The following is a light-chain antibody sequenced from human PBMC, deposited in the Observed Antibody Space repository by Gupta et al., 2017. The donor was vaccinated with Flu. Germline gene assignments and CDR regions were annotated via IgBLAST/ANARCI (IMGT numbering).Light chain of an antibody. J-gene: IGKJ1*01. CDR2: GAS. V-gene: IGKV3-15*01. CDR1: ESISNN. CDR3: QQYHNWPRT. Sequence: GRTATPSYRASESISNNLAWFQQKHGQAPRLLIFGASFRGTGVPDRFSGSGSGTEFTLTISGLQSEDFAVYYCQQYHNWPRTFGQGTRVDIK.